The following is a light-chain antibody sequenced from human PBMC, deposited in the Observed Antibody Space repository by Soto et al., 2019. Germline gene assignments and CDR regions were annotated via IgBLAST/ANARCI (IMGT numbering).Light chain of an antibody. CDR3: CSYTSDLTPYV. Sequence: QSVLTQPASVSGSPGQSITISCTGTSSDIGGHDDVSWYQQHPGKVPKLLIYGVTDRPSGVSNRFSGSKSGNVASLTISGLQAEDEADYYCCSYTSDLTPYVFGTGTKVTLL. J-gene: IGLJ1*01. CDR2: GVT. CDR1: SSDIGGHDD. V-gene: IGLV2-14*03.